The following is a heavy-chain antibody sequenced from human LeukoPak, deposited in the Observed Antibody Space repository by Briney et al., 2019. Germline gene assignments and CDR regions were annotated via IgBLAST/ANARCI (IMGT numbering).Heavy chain of an antibody. V-gene: IGHV1-2*02. J-gene: IGHJ3*02. D-gene: IGHD3-10*01. CDR3: ARELTKLLWFGEQHNDAFDI. CDR1: GYTLTDYY. CDR2: ITPSSGGT. Sequence: ASVKVSCKASGYTLTDYYIHWVRQAPGQGLEWMGWITPSSGGTIYAQKFQGRVTMTRDTSISTAYMELSRLRSDDTAVYYCARELTKLLWFGEQHNDAFDIWGQGTMVTVSS.